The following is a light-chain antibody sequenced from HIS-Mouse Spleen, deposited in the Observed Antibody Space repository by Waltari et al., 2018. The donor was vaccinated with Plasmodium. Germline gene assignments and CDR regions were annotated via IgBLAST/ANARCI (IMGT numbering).Light chain of an antibody. V-gene: IGKV3-15*01. CDR2: GAS. CDR1: QSVSST. Sequence: EIVMTQSPATPSVSPGERATLSCRASQSVSSTLAWYQQKPGQAPRLLIYGASTRATGIPARFSGSGSGTEFTLTISSLQSEDFAVYYCQQYNNWSFTFGPGTKVDIK. J-gene: IGKJ3*01. CDR3: QQYNNWSFT.